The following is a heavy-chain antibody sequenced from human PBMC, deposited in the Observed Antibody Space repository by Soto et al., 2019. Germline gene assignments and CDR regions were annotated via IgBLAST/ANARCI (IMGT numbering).Heavy chain of an antibody. V-gene: IGHV4-59*01. D-gene: IGHD5-18*01. CDR2: IYYGGST. Sequence: SETLSLTCSVSGGSISSYYWSWVRQPPGKGLEWVGYIYYGGSTNYNPSLRSRVTISVDTSKSQFSLRLSSVTAADTAVYYCAASGDARGYSYGPFDFWGQGTLVTVSS. J-gene: IGHJ4*02. CDR1: GGSISSYY. CDR3: AASGDARGYSYGPFDF.